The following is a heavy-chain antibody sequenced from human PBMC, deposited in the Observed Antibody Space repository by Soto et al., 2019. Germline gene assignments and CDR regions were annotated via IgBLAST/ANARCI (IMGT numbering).Heavy chain of an antibody. D-gene: IGHD3-22*01. Sequence: GGSLRLSCAASGFTFSDYYMSWIRQAPGKGLEWLSYISSSGRSIHYADSVKGRVTISRDNAKNSLYLQMNSLRPEDTAVYYCARDRRYYYDSSTYYPRFDYWGQGTLVTVSS. CDR3: ARDRRYYYDSSTYYPRFDY. CDR1: GFTFSDYY. J-gene: IGHJ4*02. V-gene: IGHV3-11*01. CDR2: ISSSGRSI.